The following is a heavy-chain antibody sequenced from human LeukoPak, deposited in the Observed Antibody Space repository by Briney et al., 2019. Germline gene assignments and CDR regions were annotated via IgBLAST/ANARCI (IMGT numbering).Heavy chain of an antibody. CDR3: ATQPFDY. CDR2: ISSDISYT. V-gene: IGHV3-11*06. J-gene: IGHJ4*02. CDR1: GFTFTEYY. Sequence: GGSLRLSCAASGFTFTEYYMSWMRQAPGKGLEWVSYISSDISYTNYADSVKGRFTISRDNAKKSLYLQMTSLRAEDTAVYYCATQPFDYWGQGTLVTVSS.